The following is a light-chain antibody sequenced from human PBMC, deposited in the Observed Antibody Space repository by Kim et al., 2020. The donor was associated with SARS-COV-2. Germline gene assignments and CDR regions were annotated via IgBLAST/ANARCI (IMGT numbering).Light chain of an antibody. CDR1: QSISSW. CDR2: KAS. J-gene: IGKJ1*01. CDR3: QQYNSQAT. V-gene: IGKV1-5*03. Sequence: SASVGDRVTITCRASQSISSWLAWYQQKPGKAPKLLIYKASSLESGVPSRFSGSGSGTEFTLTISSLQPDDFATYYCQQYNSQATFGQGTKVDIK.